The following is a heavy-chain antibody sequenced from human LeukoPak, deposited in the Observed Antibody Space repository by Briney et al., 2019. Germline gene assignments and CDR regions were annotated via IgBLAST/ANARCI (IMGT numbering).Heavy chain of an antibody. J-gene: IGHJ4*02. Sequence: SVKVSCKASGGTFSSYAISWVRQALGQGLEWMGGIIPIFGTANYAQKFQGRVTITADESTSTAYMELSSLRSEDTAVYYCARDGNRGGAPTVYSSSLWGQGTLVTVSS. CDR3: ARDGNRGGAPTVYSSSL. V-gene: IGHV1-69*13. CDR1: GGTFSSYA. CDR2: IIPIFGTA. D-gene: IGHD6-13*01.